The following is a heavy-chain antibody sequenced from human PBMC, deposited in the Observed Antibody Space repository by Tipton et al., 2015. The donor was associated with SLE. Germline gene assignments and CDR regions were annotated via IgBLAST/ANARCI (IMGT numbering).Heavy chain of an antibody. D-gene: IGHD4-17*01. J-gene: IGHJ6*02. CDR2: MNPNSGNT. Sequence: QSGAEVKKPGASVKVSCKASGYTFTSYDINWVRQATGQGLEWMGWMNPNSGNTGYAQKFQGRVTMTRNTSISTAYMELSSLRSEDTAVYYCARGRHSDDYGDYYYGMDVWGQRTTVTVSS. CDR3: ARGRHSDDYGDYYYGMDV. CDR1: GYTFTSYD. V-gene: IGHV1-8*02.